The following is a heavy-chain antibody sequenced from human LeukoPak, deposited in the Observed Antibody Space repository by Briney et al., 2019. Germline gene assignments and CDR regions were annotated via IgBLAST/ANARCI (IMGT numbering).Heavy chain of an antibody. Sequence: PSETLSLTCTVSGGSISSSSYYWGWIRQPPGKGLEWIGSIYYSGSTYYNPSLKSRVTISVDTSKNQFSLKLSSVTAADTAVYYCARGFYDYVWGSYRHIDYWGQGTLVTVSS. J-gene: IGHJ4*02. CDR1: GGSISSSSYY. V-gene: IGHV4-39*07. CDR2: IYYSGST. CDR3: ARGFYDYVWGSYRHIDY. D-gene: IGHD3-16*02.